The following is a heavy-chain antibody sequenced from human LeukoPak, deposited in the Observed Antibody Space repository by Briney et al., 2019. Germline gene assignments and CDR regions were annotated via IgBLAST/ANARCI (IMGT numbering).Heavy chain of an antibody. CDR3: ARGDYYDSSGYYLY. CDR1: GGSMSSYY. CDR2: IYYSGST. Sequence: KPSETLSLTCTVSGGSMSSYYWSWIRQPPGKGLEWIGYIYYSGSTNYNSSLKSRVTISLDTSKNQFSLKLSSVTAADTAVYYCARGDYYDSSGYYLYWGQGTLVTASS. D-gene: IGHD3-22*01. J-gene: IGHJ4*02. V-gene: IGHV4-59*08.